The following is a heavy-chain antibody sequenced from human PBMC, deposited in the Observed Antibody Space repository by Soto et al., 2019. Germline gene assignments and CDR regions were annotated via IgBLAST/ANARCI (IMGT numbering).Heavy chain of an antibody. CDR1: GGSISSSSYY. V-gene: IGHV4-39*01. J-gene: IGHJ4*02. Sequence: SETLSLTCTVSGGSISSSSYYWGWIRQPPGKGLEWIGSIYYSGSTYYNPSLKSRVTISVDTSKNQFSLKLSSVTAADTAVYYCARHLRSGGHRYYLAYWGQGTLVTVSS. CDR2: IYYSGST. CDR3: ARHLRSGGHRYYLAY. D-gene: IGHD6-19*01.